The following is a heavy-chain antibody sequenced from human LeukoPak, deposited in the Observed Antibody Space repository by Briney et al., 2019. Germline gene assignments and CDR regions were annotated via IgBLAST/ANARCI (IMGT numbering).Heavy chain of an antibody. V-gene: IGHV3-23*01. CDR3: AKDSDSSDYYTFQNY. J-gene: IGHJ4*02. CDR1: GFTFSAYA. Sequence: PGGSLRLSCAASGFTFSAYAMSWVRQAPGKGLEWVSTLSGTGGIVRYADSVRGRFTISRDNPENTLYLQMNSLRAEDTAAYYCAKDSDSSDYYTFQNYWGQGALVTVSS. D-gene: IGHD6-19*01. CDR2: LSGTGGIV.